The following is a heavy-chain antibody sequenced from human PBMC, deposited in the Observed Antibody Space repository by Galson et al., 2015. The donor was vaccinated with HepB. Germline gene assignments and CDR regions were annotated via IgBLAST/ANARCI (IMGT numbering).Heavy chain of an antibody. D-gene: IGHD3-22*01. CDR3: ASDHFKQHYYDSSGYPDAFDI. CDR1: GFTFSSYA. V-gene: IGHV3-30-3*01. CDR2: ISYDGSNK. J-gene: IGHJ3*02. Sequence: SLRLSCAASGFTFSSYAMHWVRQAPGKGLEWVAVISYDGSNKYYADSVKGRFTISRDNSKNTLYLQMNSLRAEDTAVYYCASDHFKQHYYDSSGYPDAFDIWGQGTMVTVSS.